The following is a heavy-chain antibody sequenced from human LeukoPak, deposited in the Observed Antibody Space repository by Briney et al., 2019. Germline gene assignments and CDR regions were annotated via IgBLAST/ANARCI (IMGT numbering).Heavy chain of an antibody. Sequence: ASVKVSCKASGYNFISYYMHWVRQAPAQGLEWMSIINPSGGSTSYAQKFQDRVTMSRDTSTSTVYMELSSLKSEDTAVYYCAREDVVLVDAVRYYYYGMDVWGQGTTVTVSS. CDR3: AREDVVLVDAVRYYYYGMDV. CDR2: INPSGGST. D-gene: IGHD2-8*01. CDR1: GYNFISYY. J-gene: IGHJ6*02. V-gene: IGHV1-46*01.